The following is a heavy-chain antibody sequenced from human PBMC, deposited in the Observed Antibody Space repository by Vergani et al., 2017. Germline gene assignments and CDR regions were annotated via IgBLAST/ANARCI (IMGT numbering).Heavy chain of an antibody. Sequence: QVQLVQSGAEVKKPGASVKVSCKASGYTFTCYYMHWVRQAPGQGLEWMGCINPNSGGTNYAQKFQGRVTMTRDTSISTAYMELSRLRSYDTAVYYCAVPYGSGSYYPDYWGQGTLVTVSS. CDR2: INPNSGGT. V-gene: IGHV1-2*02. CDR3: AVPYGSGSYYPDY. J-gene: IGHJ4*02. D-gene: IGHD3-10*01. CDR1: GYTFTCYY.